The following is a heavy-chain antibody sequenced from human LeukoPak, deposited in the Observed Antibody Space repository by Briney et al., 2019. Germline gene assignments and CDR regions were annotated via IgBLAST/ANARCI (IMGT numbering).Heavy chain of an antibody. CDR1: GFTFDDFA. J-gene: IGHJ4*02. CDR2: ISWNGGSI. Sequence: AGGSLRLSCAASGFTFDDFAMHWVRQAPGKGLEWVSSISWNGGSIGYADSVKGRFTISRDNAKNSLYLQMNSLRAEDTAVYYCATSYRPLWGQGTLVTVSS. D-gene: IGHD4-11*01. V-gene: IGHV3-9*01. CDR3: ATSYRPL.